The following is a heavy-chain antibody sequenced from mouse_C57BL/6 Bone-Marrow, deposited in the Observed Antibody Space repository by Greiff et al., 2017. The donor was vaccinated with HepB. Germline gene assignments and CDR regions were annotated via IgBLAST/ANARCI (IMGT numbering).Heavy chain of an antibody. Sequence: QVQLQQSGAELVKPGASVKLSCKASGYTFTSYWMHWVKQRPGQGLEWIGMIHPNSGSTNYNEKFKSKATLTVDKSSSTAYMQLSRLTSEDSAVYYCARRYYGNFDYWGQGTTLTVSS. CDR1: GYTFTSYW. CDR2: IHPNSGST. V-gene: IGHV1-64*01. D-gene: IGHD1-1*01. CDR3: ARRYYGNFDY. J-gene: IGHJ2*01.